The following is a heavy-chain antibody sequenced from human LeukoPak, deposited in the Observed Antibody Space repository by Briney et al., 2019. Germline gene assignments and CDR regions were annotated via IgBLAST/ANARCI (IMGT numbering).Heavy chain of an antibody. CDR1: GGSVSSGSYY. V-gene: IGHV4-61*01. J-gene: IGHJ4*02. Sequence: SETLSLTCTVSGGSVSSGSYYWSWIRQPPGKGLEWIGYIYYSGSTNYNPSLKSRVTISVDTSKNQFSLKLSSVTVADTAVYYCARDGYSYGLSRAYYFDYWGQGTLVTVSS. CDR2: IYYSGST. D-gene: IGHD5-18*01. CDR3: ARDGYSYGLSRAYYFDY.